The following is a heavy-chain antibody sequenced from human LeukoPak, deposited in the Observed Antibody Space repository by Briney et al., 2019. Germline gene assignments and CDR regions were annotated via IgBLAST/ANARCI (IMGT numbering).Heavy chain of an antibody. CDR3: ARAGFPHNFKHVVSGSKGNANWFDP. CDR2: ISGSGGST. CDR1: GFTFSSYA. V-gene: IGHV3-23*01. J-gene: IGHJ5*02. Sequence: GGSLRLSCAASGFTFSSYAMSWVRQAPGKGLEWVSAISGSGGSTYYADSVKGRFTISRDNSKNTLYLQMNSLRAEDTAVYYCARAGFPHNFKHVVSGSKGNANWFDPWGQGTLVTVSS. D-gene: IGHD1-1*01.